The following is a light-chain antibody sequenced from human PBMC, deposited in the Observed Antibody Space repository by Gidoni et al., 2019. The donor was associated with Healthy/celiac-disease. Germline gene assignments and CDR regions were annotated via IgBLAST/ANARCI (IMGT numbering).Light chain of an antibody. CDR3: QQSYSTLRT. Sequence: DIQMTQSPSSLSASVGDRVTITCRASQSISSYLNWYQQKPGKAPKLLIYAASSLQSGVPSRFSGSGSGTDFTFTISSLQPEDFATYYCQQSYSTLRTFGQGTKVEIK. CDR1: QSISSY. CDR2: AAS. J-gene: IGKJ1*01. V-gene: IGKV1-39*01.